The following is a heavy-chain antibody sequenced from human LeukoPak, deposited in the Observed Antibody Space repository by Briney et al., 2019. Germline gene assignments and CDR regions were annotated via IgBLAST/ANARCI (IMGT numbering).Heavy chain of an antibody. Sequence: GGSLRLSCAASGFTFSSYAMHWVRQAPGKGLEWVAVISYDGSNKYYADSVKGRFTISRDNSKNTLYLQMNSLRAEDTAVYYCARDGGIAALDYWGQGTLVTVSS. CDR2: ISYDGSNK. J-gene: IGHJ4*02. V-gene: IGHV3-30-3*01. D-gene: IGHD6-13*01. CDR3: ARDGGIAALDY. CDR1: GFTFSSYA.